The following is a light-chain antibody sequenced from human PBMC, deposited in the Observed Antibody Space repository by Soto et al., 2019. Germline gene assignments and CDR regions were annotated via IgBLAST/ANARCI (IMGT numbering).Light chain of an antibody. CDR1: SSDVGGYNY. CDR2: DVS. V-gene: IGLV2-11*01. J-gene: IGLJ3*02. Sequence: QSALTQPRSVSGSPGQSVTISCTGTSSDVGGYNYVSWYQQHPGKAPKLVVYDVSKRPSGVPDRFSGSKSGNTASLTVSGLQAEDEADYSCCSYAGTYTQWVFGGGT. CDR3: CSYAGTYTQWV.